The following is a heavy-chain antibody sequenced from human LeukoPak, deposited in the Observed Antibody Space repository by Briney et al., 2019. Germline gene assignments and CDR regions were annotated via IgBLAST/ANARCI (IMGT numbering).Heavy chain of an antibody. CDR3: ARDQYSPNDFDY. J-gene: IGHJ4*02. Sequence: GGSLRLSCAAPGFTFSSYWMSWVRQAPGKGLEWVANIKQDGSEKYYVDSVKGRFTISRDNAKNSLYLQMNSLRAEDTAVYYCARDQYSPNDFDYWGQRTLVTVSS. V-gene: IGHV3-7*01. CDR1: GFTFSSYW. CDR2: IKQDGSEK. D-gene: IGHD6-6*01.